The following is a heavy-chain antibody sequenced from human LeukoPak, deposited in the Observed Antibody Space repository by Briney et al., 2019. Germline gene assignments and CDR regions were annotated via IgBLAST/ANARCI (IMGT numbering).Heavy chain of an antibody. CDR3: ASLYSSGYYYFDY. Sequence: GGSLRLSCAASGFTFSSYWMHWVRQAPGKGLVWVSRINSDGSSTSYADSVKGRFTISRDNAKNTLYLQMNSLRGEDAAVYYCASLYSSGYYYFDYWGQGTLVSVCS. V-gene: IGHV3-74*01. J-gene: IGHJ4*02. D-gene: IGHD3-22*01. CDR1: GFTFSSYW. CDR2: INSDGSST.